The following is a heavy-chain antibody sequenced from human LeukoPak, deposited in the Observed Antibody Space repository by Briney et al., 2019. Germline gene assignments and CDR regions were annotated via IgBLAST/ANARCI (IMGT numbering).Heavy chain of an antibody. Sequence: GRSLRLSCAASGFTFSSYAMQWVRQAPGKGLEWVAVISYDGSNTYYAGSVNGRFTISRDNSKNTLYLQMNSLRDEDTAVYYCARAERGGYSGYDYGMDLWGKGTTVTVSS. CDR2: ISYDGSNT. CDR3: ARAERGGYSGYDYGMDL. J-gene: IGHJ6*04. CDR1: GFTFSSYA. V-gene: IGHV3-30*04. D-gene: IGHD5-12*01.